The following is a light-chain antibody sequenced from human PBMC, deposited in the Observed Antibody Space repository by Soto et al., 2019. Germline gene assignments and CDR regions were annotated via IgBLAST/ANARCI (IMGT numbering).Light chain of an antibody. V-gene: IGLV2-23*01. CDR2: EGS. CDR1: SSDVGSYNL. J-gene: IGLJ2*01. CDR3: CSYEGSSTLV. Sequence: QSVLTQPASVSGSPGQSITISCTGTSSDVGSYNLVSWYQQHPGKAPKLMIYEGSKRPSGVSNRFSGSKSGNTASLTISGLQAEDEDDYYCCSYEGSSTLVFGGGTQLTVL.